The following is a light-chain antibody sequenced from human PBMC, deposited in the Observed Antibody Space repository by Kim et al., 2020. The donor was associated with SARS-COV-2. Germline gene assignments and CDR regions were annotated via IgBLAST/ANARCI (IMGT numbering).Light chain of an antibody. J-gene: IGKJ1*01. CDR2: GAS. V-gene: IGKV3-20*01. CDR3: QQYGSSPPVT. CDR1: QSVSSSY. Sequence: PGERATLSCRASQSVSSSYVAWYQQKPGQAPRLRIYGASSRATGIPDRFSGSGSGTDFTLTISRLEPEDFAVYYCQQYGSSPPVTFGQGTKVDIK.